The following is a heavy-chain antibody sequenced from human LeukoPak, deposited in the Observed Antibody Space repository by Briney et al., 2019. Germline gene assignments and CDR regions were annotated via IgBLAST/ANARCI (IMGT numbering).Heavy chain of an antibody. V-gene: IGHV3-15*01. J-gene: IGHJ4*02. CDR3: ARGIYSNGNMNDY. Sequence: PGGSLRLSCAASGFTFSNAWMSWVRQAPGKGLEWVGRIKSKTDGGTTDYAAPVKGRFTISRDDSKNTLYLQMNSLRAEDTAVYYCARGIYSNGNMNDYWGQGTLVTVSS. D-gene: IGHD4-11*01. CDR2: IKSKTDGGTT. CDR1: GFTFSNAW.